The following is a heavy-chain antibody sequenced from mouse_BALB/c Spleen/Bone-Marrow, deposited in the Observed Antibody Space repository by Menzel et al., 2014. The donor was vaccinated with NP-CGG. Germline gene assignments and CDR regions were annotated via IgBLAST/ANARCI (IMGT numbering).Heavy chain of an antibody. CDR2: INPSTGYT. CDR3: TRWGDDGTFDY. D-gene: IGHD2-12*01. Sequence: VKLMESGAELAKPGASVKMSCKASGYTFTSYWMHWVKQRPGQGLEWIGYINPSTGYTEYNQKFKDKATLTADKSSSTAYMQLSSLTSEDSAVYYCTRWGDDGTFDYWGQGTTLTVSS. J-gene: IGHJ2*01. CDR1: GYTFTSYW. V-gene: IGHV1-7*01.